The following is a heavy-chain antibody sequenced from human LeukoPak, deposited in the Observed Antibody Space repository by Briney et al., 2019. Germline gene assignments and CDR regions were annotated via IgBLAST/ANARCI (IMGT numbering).Heavy chain of an antibody. CDR1: GGSFSGYY. V-gene: IGHV4-34*01. J-gene: IGHJ5*02. CDR2: INHSGST. CDR3: ARGDSSGWFP. D-gene: IGHD6-19*01. Sequence: SETLSLTCAVYGGSFSGYYWSWIRQPPGKGLEWIGEINHSGSTNYNPSLKSRVTISVDTSKNQFSLKLSSVTAADTAVYYCARGDSSGWFPWGQGTLVTVSS.